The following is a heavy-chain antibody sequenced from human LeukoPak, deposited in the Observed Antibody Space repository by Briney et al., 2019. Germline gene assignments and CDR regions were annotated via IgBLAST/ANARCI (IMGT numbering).Heavy chain of an antibody. CDR3: AGHHPRNTVDF. CDR2: ISDIGSI. J-gene: IGHJ4*02. D-gene: IGHD2/OR15-2a*01. V-gene: IGHV4-59*08. CDR1: GGSISSYY. Sequence: PSETLSLTCTVSGGSISSYYWSWIRQPPGKGLEWIAYISDIGSINYNPSLKSRVTISLETSKNQFSLKLSSVTAADAAVYYCAGHHPRNTVDFWGQGTLVTVSS.